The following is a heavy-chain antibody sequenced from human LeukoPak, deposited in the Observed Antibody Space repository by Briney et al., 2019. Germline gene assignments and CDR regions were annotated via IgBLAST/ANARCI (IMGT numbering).Heavy chain of an antibody. CDR2: ISGSGGST. D-gene: IGHD3-3*01. Sequence: GGSLRLSCAASGFTFSSYAMSWVRQAPGKGLEWVSAISGSGGSTYYADSVKGRLTISRDNSKNTLYLQMNSLRAEDTAVYYCAKTPAPAYYDFWSGSYYYYYYMDVWGKGTTVTVSS. CDR3: AKTPAPAYYDFWSGSYYYYYYMDV. V-gene: IGHV3-23*01. CDR1: GFTFSSYA. J-gene: IGHJ6*03.